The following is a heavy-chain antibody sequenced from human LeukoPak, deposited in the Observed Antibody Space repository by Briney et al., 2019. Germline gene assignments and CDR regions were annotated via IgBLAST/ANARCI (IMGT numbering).Heavy chain of an antibody. Sequence: ASVKVSCKASGYTFTSYDINWVRQATGQGLEWMGWMNPNSGNTGYAQKFQGRVTMTRNTSISTAYMELSSLRSKDTAVYYCARGTTILYYGSGSAPDYWGQGTLVTVSS. CDR3: ARGTTILYYGSGSAPDY. CDR1: GYTFTSYD. J-gene: IGHJ4*02. CDR2: MNPNSGNT. V-gene: IGHV1-8*01. D-gene: IGHD3-10*01.